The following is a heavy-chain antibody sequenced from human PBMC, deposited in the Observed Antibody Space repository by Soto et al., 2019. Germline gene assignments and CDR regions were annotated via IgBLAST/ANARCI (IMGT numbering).Heavy chain of an antibody. Sequence: QVRLVQSGAEVKKTESSVKVSCEASGTTFSNFAIGWVRQAPGQGLEWMGGIILPFGTPNYAQKFQGRVTISADESMTTVYMELRGLRSGDTAVYYCVRGPDYEGYFDYWGEGALVTFSS. CDR2: IILPFGTP. CDR3: VRGPDYEGYFDY. J-gene: IGHJ4*02. V-gene: IGHV1-69*12. CDR1: GTTFSNFA. D-gene: IGHD3-22*01.